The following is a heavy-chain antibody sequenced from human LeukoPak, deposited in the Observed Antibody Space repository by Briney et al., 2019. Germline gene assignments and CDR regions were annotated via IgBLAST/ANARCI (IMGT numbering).Heavy chain of an antibody. V-gene: IGHV4-39*01. D-gene: IGHD3-22*01. J-gene: IGHJ4*02. CDR3: ARHSGDYYDSSGYLDY. CDR1: GGSINSSSDY. CDR2: IYYSGST. Sequence: SETLSLTCTVSGGSINSSSDYWGWIRQPPGKGLEWIGSIYYSGSTYYIPSLKSRVTISVDTSKSQFSLKLSSVTAADTAVYYCARHSGDYYDSSGYLDYWGQGTLVTVSS.